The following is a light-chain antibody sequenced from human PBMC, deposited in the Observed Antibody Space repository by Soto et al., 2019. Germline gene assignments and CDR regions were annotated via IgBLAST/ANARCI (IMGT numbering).Light chain of an antibody. J-gene: IGKJ1*01. V-gene: IGKV1-5*03. CDR1: QTISSW. Sequence: DLQIPWFYSSLCGSVGGIGTITCRASQTISSWLAWYQKKTGKATKIMIYKASTLKSGVQSRFSGSGYGTEFTLTISSLQPDEFATYYCQHYNSYPEAFGQGTKVDIK. CDR2: KAS. CDR3: QHYNSYPEA.